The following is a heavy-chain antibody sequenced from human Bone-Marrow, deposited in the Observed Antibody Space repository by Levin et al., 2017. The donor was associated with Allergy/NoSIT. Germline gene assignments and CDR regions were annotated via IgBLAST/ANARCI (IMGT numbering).Heavy chain of an antibody. D-gene: IGHD6-19*01. V-gene: IGHV4-39*01. CDR3: ASPTSEGSGGWTDFDH. Sequence: PSETLSLTCNVSGGSISGSSYYWGWIRQPPGKGLEWIGSIYYSGSTYYNPSLKSRVTISVDTSNNQFSLKLSSVTAADTAVYFCASPTSEGSGGWTDFDHWGQGTLVTVSS. CDR1: GGSISGSSYY. J-gene: IGHJ4*02. CDR2: IYYSGST.